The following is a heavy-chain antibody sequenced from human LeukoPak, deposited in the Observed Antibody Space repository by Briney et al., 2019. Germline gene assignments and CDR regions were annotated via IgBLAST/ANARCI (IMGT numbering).Heavy chain of an antibody. CDR2: ISSGSTI. V-gene: IGHV3-48*03. CDR1: GFTFSSYE. Sequence: GGSLRLSCAASGFTFSSYEMNWVRQAPGKGLDWVSYISSGSTIYDADSVKGRFTISRDNAKNSLYLQMNSLRAEDTAVYYCARESIAVAGAPFDYWGQGTLVTVSS. D-gene: IGHD6-19*01. J-gene: IGHJ4*02. CDR3: ARESIAVAGAPFDY.